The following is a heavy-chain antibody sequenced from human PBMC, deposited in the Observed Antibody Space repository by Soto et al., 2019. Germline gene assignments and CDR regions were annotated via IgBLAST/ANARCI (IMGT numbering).Heavy chain of an antibody. CDR2: IHHGGST. V-gene: IGHV4-4*02. D-gene: IGHD3-10*01. CDR1: SGSINSNNW. J-gene: IGHJ4*02. CDR3: ARGDYFYFGSGSYFDY. Sequence: TLSLTCAVSSGSINSNNWWSWVRQPPGKGLEWIGEIHHGGSTNYNLSLKSRITISLDRPNNQFSLKLSSVTAADTVVFYCARGDYFYFGSGSYFDYWGQGTLVTVSS.